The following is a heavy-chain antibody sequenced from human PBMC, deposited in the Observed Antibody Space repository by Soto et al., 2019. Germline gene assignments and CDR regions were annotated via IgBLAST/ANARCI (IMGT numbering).Heavy chain of an antibody. D-gene: IGHD3-3*01. CDR1: GYTFTSYG. V-gene: IGHV1-18*01. CDR2: ISAYNGNT. Sequence: ASVKVSCRASGYTFTSYGIRWVRQAPGEGVEGMGWISAYNGNTNYAQKLQGRVTMTTDTSTSTAYMELRSLRSDDTAVYYCARDSGAYDFWSGYYAYYYGMDVWGQGTTVTVSS. J-gene: IGHJ6*02. CDR3: ARDSGAYDFWSGYYAYYYGMDV.